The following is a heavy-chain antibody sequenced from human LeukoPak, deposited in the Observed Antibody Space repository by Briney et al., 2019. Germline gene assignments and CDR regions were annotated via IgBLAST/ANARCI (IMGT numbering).Heavy chain of an antibody. CDR1: GGSISSGDYY. Sequence: SETLSLTCTVSGGSISSGDYYWSWIRQPPGKGLEWIGYIYYSGSTYYNPSLKSRVTISVDTSKNQFSLKLSSVTAADTAVYYCARDYGRGWYVYWLDPWGQGTLVTVSS. CDR2: IYYSGST. CDR3: ARDYGRGWYVYWLDP. V-gene: IGHV4-30-4*08. J-gene: IGHJ5*02. D-gene: IGHD6-19*01.